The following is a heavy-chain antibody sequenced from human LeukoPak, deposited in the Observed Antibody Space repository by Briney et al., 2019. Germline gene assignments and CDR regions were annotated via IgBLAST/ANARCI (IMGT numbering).Heavy chain of an antibody. CDR2: IWYGGSNK. D-gene: IGHD6-19*01. CDR3: ARQVAGPYYFDF. CDR1: GFTFSSYG. Sequence: GGSLRLSCAASGFTFSSYGMHWVRQAPGKGLEWVAVIWYGGSNKFYADSVKGRFTISRDNSKNTLYLQMNSLRAEDTAVYYCARQVAGPYYFDFWGQGTLVTVSS. J-gene: IGHJ4*02. V-gene: IGHV3-33*08.